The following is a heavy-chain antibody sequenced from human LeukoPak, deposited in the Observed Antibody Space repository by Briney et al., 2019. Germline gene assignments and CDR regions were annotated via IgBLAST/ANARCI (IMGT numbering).Heavy chain of an antibody. J-gene: IGHJ4*02. CDR2: IKQDGSEK. V-gene: IGHV3-7*01. Sequence: PGGSLRLSCAASGFTFSSYAMSWVRQAPGKGLEWVANIKQDGSEKYYVDSVKGRFTISRDNAKNSLYLQMNSLRAEDTAVYYCARRKERDYWGQGTLVTVSS. CDR3: ARRKERDY. CDR1: GFTFSSYA.